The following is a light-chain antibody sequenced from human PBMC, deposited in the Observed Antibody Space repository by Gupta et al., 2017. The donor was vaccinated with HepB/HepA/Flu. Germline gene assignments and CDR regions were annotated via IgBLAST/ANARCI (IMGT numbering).Light chain of an antibody. Sequence: EIVLTQSPGTLSLSPGERATLSCRASQSVSSSYLAWYQQKPGQAPRLLIYGASSRATGIPDRFSGSGSGTDFTLTISRLEPEDFAVYYCQQDGSSPGTTFGQGTKVEIK. V-gene: IGKV3-20*01. J-gene: IGKJ1*01. CDR3: QQDGSSPGTT. CDR1: QSVSSSY. CDR2: GAS.